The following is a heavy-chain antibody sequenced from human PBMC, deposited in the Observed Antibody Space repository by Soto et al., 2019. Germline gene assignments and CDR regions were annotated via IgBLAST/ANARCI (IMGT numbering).Heavy chain of an antibody. D-gene: IGHD3-10*01. CDR3: ARGKGVLWFGGKGRFDY. J-gene: IGHJ4*02. Sequence: SETLSLTCAVYGGSFSGYYWSWIRQPPGKGLEWIGEINHSGSTNYNPSLKSRATISVDTSKNQFSLKLSSVTAADTAVYYCARGKGVLWFGGKGRFDYWGQGTLVTVSS. CDR2: INHSGST. V-gene: IGHV4-34*01. CDR1: GGSFSGYY.